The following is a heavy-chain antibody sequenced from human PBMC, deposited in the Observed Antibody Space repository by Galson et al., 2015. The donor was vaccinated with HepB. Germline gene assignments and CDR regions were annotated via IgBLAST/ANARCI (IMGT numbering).Heavy chain of an antibody. D-gene: IGHD3-22*01. CDR1: GFTVSDNL. Sequence: SLRLSCAASGFTVSDNLMSWVRQVPGKGLEWVPVIYSGGTAYYANAVKGRFTISRDSSKNTLYLQMNSLRADDTGVYYCTSHNSNYYYNFGGQGTMVTVSS. J-gene: IGHJ3*01. V-gene: IGHV3-66*02. CDR3: TSHNSNYYYNF. CDR2: IYSGGTA.